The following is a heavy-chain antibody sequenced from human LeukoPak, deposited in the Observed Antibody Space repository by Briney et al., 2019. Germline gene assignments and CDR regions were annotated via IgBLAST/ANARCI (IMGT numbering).Heavy chain of an antibody. V-gene: IGHV3-49*04. CDR1: GFTFGDYA. D-gene: IGHD2-15*01. J-gene: IGHJ5*02. Sequence: GGSLTLSCTACGFTFGDYAMSWVRQAPGKGLEWVGFIRSKAYGGTTEYAASVKGRFTISRDDSKSIAYLQMNSLKTEDTAVYYCTREVVAASNWFDPWGQGTLVTVSS. CDR2: IRSKAYGGTT. CDR3: TREVVAASNWFDP.